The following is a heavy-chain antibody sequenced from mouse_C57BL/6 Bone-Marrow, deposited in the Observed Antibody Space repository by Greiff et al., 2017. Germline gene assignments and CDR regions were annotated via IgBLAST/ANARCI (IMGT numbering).Heavy chain of an antibody. CDR2: IYPGNSDT. CDR3: TRGSIYYDYDGGAMDY. V-gene: IGHV1-5*01. Sequence: VQLKDSGTVLARPGASVKMSCKTSGYTFTSYWMHWVKQRPGQGLEWIGAIYPGNSDTSYNQKLKGKAKLTAVTSASTAYMELSSLTNEDSAVYYCTRGSIYYDYDGGAMDYWGQGTSVTVSS. J-gene: IGHJ4*01. CDR1: GYTFTSYW. D-gene: IGHD2-4*01.